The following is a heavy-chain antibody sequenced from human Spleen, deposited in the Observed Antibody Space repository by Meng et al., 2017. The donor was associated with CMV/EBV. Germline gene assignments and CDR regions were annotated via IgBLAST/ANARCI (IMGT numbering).Heavy chain of an antibody. CDR2: IYYSGST. J-gene: IGHJ4*02. CDR3: ARDRGQNDYSGSYLDY. CDR1: GGSISSSSYY. Sequence: GSLRLSCTVSGGSISSSSYYWGWIRQPPGKGLEWIGSIYYSGSTYYNPSLKSRVTISVDTSKNQFSLKLSPVTAADTAVYYCARDRGQNDYSGSYLDYWGQGTLVTVSS. V-gene: IGHV4-39*07. D-gene: IGHD1-26*01.